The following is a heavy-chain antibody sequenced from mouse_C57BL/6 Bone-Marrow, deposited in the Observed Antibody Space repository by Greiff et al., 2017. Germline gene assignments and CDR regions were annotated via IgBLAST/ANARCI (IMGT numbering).Heavy chain of an antibody. V-gene: IGHV1-72*01. CDR2: IDPNSGGT. Sequence: QVQLQQPGAELVKPGASVKLSCKASGYTFTSYWMHWVKQRPGRGLEWSGRIDPNSGGTKYNEKFKSKATLTVDKPSSTAYMQLSSLTSEDSAVYYCAREGGKLGFAYWGQGTLVTVSA. CDR1: GYTFTSYW. D-gene: IGHD3-3*01. CDR3: AREGGKLGFAY. J-gene: IGHJ3*01.